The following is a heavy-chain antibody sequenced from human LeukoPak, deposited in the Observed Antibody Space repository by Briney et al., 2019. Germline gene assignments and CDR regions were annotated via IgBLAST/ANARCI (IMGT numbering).Heavy chain of an antibody. V-gene: IGHV4-59*01. CDR2: IYYSGST. D-gene: IGHD3-10*01. Sequence: SETLSLTRTVSGGSISSYYWSWIRQPPGKGLEWIGYIYYSGSTNYNPSLKSRVTISVDTSKNQFSLKLSSVTAADTAVYYCARIDYGSGSYRDAFDIWGQGTMVTVSS. J-gene: IGHJ3*02. CDR3: ARIDYGSGSYRDAFDI. CDR1: GGSISSYY.